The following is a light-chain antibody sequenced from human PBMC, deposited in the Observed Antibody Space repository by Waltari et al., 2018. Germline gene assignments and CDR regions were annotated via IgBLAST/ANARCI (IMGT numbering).Light chain of an antibody. CDR2: GKN. CDR3: NSRDTSGNHVV. V-gene: IGLV3-19*01. CDR1: SLRSYY. J-gene: IGLJ2*01. Sequence: SSELTQAPAVSVALGQTVRITGQGDSLRSYYASWYQQKPGQAPVLVIYGKNNRPSGIPDRFSGSTSGNTASLTISGAHAEDEADYYCNSRDTSGNHVVFGGGTKLTVL.